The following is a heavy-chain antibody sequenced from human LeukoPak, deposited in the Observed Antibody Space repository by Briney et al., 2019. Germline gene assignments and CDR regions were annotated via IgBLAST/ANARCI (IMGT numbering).Heavy chain of an antibody. CDR2: INPNSGGT. CDR3: ATVQGHDAFDI. CDR1: GYTFTGYS. J-gene: IGHJ3*02. Sequence: GASVKVSCMASGYTFTGYSMHWVRQAPGQGLEWMGRINPNSGGTNYAQKFQGRVTMTRDTSISTAYMELSSLRSDDTAVYYCATVQGHDAFDIWGQGTMVTVSS. V-gene: IGHV1-2*06.